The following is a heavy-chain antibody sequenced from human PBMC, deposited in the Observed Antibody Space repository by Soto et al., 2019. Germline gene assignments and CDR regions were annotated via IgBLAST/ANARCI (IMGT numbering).Heavy chain of an antibody. Sequence: GASVKVSCKASGYTFTSYYMHWVRQAPGQGLEWMGIINPSGGSTSYAQKFQGRVTMTRDTSTSTVYMELSSLRSEDTAVYYCARDLIACDSSGYFCNPWGQGTLVTVSS. D-gene: IGHD3-22*01. CDR3: ARDLIACDSSGYFCNP. CDR2: INPSGGST. J-gene: IGHJ5*02. V-gene: IGHV1-46*01. CDR1: GYTFTSYY.